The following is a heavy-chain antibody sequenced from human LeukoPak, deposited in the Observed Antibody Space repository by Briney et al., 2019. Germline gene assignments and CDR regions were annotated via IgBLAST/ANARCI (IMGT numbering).Heavy chain of an antibody. CDR1: GGSFSGYY. CDR3: ARCAGATSADWFDP. Sequence: ASETLSLTCAVYGGSFSGYYWSWIRQPPGKGLEWIGEINHSGSTNYNPSLKSRVTISVDTSKNQFSLKLSSVTAADTAVYYCARCAGATSADWFDPWGQGTLVTVSS. J-gene: IGHJ5*02. V-gene: IGHV4-34*01. CDR2: INHSGST. D-gene: IGHD1-26*01.